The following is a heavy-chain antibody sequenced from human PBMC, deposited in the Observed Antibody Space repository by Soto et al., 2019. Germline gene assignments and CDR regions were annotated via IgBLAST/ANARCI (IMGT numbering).Heavy chain of an antibody. CDR2: ITYDGSKK. J-gene: IGHJ4*02. CDR3: AKDTRRHSGFRGSRWANPPRGSGGY. Sequence: GGSLRLSCAASGFTFTTFGIHWVRQAPGKGLECVAVITYDGSKKYSDSVKGRFTISRDTSEHVFYLQMNSLRADDTAVYYCAKDTRRHSGFRGSRWANPPRGSGGYWGQGTLVTVSS. D-gene: IGHD3-22*01. CDR1: GFTFTTFG. V-gene: IGHV3-30*18.